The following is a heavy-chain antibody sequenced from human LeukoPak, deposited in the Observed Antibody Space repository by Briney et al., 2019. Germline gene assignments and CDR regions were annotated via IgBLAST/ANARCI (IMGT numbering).Heavy chain of an antibody. J-gene: IGHJ4*02. Sequence: SETLSLTCTVASISSHYWSWVRQPPGKGLEWIGHIYYSGSTNYNPSLKSRVTISIDTSKNQFSLKLNSVTAADTAVYYCVRAGDSSGLLDYWGQGTLVTVSS. D-gene: IGHD3-22*01. V-gene: IGHV4-59*11. CDR2: IYYSGST. CDR1: SISSHY. CDR3: VRAGDSSGLLDY.